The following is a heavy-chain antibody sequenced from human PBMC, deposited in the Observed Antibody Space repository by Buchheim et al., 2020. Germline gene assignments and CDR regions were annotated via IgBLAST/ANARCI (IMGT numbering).Heavy chain of an antibody. V-gene: IGHV5-51*01. CDR1: AYSFTSYW. CDR2: IYPGDSNT. CDR3: ARLNYYDSSPGYFFDY. J-gene: IGHJ4*02. D-gene: IGHD3-22*01. Sequence: EVQLVQSGAEVKQPGESLKISCKASAYSFTSYWIGWVRQVPGKGLEWMGIIYPGDSNTRYSPSFQGQVTISVDKSISTAYLQWSSLRASDTDMYYCARLNYYDSSPGYFFDYWGQGTL.